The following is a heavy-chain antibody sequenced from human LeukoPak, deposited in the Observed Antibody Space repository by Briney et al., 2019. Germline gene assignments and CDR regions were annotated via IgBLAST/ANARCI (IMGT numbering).Heavy chain of an antibody. CDR1: GGSISSYY. V-gene: IGHV4-59*01. CDR3: ARGNWNYVWFDP. D-gene: IGHD1-7*01. CDR2: IYYSGST. Sequence: SETLSLTCTVSGGSISSYYWSWIRQPPGKGLEWIGYIYYSGSTNYNPSLKSRVTISVDTSKNQFSLKLSPVTAADTAVYYCARGNWNYVWFDPWGQGTLVTVPS. J-gene: IGHJ5*02.